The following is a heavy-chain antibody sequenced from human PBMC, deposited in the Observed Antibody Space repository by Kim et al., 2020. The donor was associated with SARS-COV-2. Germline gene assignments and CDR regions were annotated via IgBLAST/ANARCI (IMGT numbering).Heavy chain of an antibody. CDR3: AKATGSGSYIQDY. Sequence: GGSLRLSCAASGFTFSSCAMHWVRQAPGKGLEWVALIWNDGSNEKYADSVKGRFTISRDSSKNTVYLQMNDLRAEDTAVYYCAKATGSGSYIQDYWGQGTLVTVSS. V-gene: IGHV3-33*06. D-gene: IGHD3-10*01. CDR2: IWNDGSNE. CDR1: GFTFSSCA. J-gene: IGHJ4*02.